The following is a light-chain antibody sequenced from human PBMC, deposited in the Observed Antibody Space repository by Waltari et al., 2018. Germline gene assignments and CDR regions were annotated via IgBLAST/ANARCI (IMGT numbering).Light chain of an antibody. V-gene: IGKV4-1*01. J-gene: IGKJ2*01. CDR3: QQYYSTPPYT. CDR2: WGS. Sequence: DIVMTQSPDSLAVSLGERATINCKSSQSVLYSSNNKNYLAWYQQKVGQPPKLLIYWGSIRESGVLDRVSGSGAGTDFTLTISSLQAEDVAVYYCQQYYSTPPYTFGQGTKLEI. CDR1: QSVLYSSNNKNY.